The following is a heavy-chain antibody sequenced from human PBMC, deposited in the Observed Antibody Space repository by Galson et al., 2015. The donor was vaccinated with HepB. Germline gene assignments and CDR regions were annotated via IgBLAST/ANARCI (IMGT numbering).Heavy chain of an antibody. D-gene: IGHD5-18*01. CDR2: ISGSGGST. CDR1: GFTFSSYA. V-gene: IGHV3-23*01. J-gene: IGHJ6*02. CDR3: AKESQGYSYGYEDYYYGMDV. Sequence: SLRLSCAASGFTFSSYAMSWVRQAPGKGLEWVSAISGSGGSTYYADSVKGRFTISGDNSKNTPYLQMNSLRAEDTAVYYCAKESQGYSYGYEDYYYGMDVWGQGTTVTVSS.